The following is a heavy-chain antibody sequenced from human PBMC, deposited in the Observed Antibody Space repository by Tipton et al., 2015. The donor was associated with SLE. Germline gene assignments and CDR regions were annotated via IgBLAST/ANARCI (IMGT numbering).Heavy chain of an antibody. CDR2: IYHSGST. J-gene: IGHJ3*02. CDR3: ARRGSRDSYGYRDAFDI. Sequence: TLSLTCAISGGSISSGGYSWSWIRQPPGKGLEWIGYIYHSGSTYYNPSLKSRVTISVDRSKNQFSLKLSSVTAADTAVYYCARRGSRDSYGYRDAFDIWGQGTMVTVSS. D-gene: IGHD5-18*01. CDR1: GGSISSGGYS. V-gene: IGHV4-30-2*01.